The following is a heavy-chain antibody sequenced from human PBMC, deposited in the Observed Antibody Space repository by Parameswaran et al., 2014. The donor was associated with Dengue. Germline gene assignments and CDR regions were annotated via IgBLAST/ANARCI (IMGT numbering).Heavy chain of an antibody. CDR3: ARDGGRYGRAFDI. Sequence: WVRQAPGQGLEWMGWINPNSGGTNYAQKFQGRVTMTRDTSISTAYMDLSGLRSDDTAVYYCARDGGRYGRAFDIWGQGTMVTVSS. CDR2: INPNSGGT. V-gene: IGHV1-2*02. D-gene: IGHD3-16*01. J-gene: IGHJ3*02.